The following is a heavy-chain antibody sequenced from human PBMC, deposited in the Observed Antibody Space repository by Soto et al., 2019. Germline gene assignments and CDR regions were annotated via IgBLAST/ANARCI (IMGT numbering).Heavy chain of an antibody. V-gene: IGHV4-4*02. CDR1: GAAIGSRNW. CDR2: VYYTGNT. CDR3: ARFRTTAVKGLDY. D-gene: IGHD4-17*01. Sequence: QVRLQESGPGLVKPSGTLSLTCAVSGAAIGSRNWWSWVRQSPGKGLEWIGEVYYTGNTNYNPSFKSRVSISVDTSKNQCSLNLTSVTAAHTAIYYCARFRTTAVKGLDYWGQGTLVTVSS. J-gene: IGHJ4*02.